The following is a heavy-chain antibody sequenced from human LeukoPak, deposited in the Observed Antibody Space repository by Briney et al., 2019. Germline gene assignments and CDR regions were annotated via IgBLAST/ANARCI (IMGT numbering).Heavy chain of an antibody. CDR2: IYHSGST. Sequence: NPSETLSLTCTVSGGSISSSSYYWGWIRQPPGKGLEWIGSIYHSGSTYYNPSLTGRVTISLDASKNQFSLKLSSVTAADTAVYYCARDFDSSNYVIWFDPWGQGTLVTVSS. CDR1: GGSISSSSYY. J-gene: IGHJ5*02. D-gene: IGHD4-11*01. CDR3: ARDFDSSNYVIWFDP. V-gene: IGHV4-39*07.